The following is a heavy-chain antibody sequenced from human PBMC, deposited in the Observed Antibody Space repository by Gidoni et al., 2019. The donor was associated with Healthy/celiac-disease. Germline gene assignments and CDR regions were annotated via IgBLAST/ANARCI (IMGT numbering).Heavy chain of an antibody. Sequence: QVQLVESGGGVVQPGRSLRLSCAASGFPFSSYGMHWVRQAPGKGLEWVAVISYDGSNKYYADSVKGRFTISRDNSKNTLYLQMNSLRAEDTAVYYCAKEEYYYDSSGYYLGPWGQGTLVTVSS. D-gene: IGHD3-22*01. CDR2: ISYDGSNK. J-gene: IGHJ5*02. CDR1: GFPFSSYG. V-gene: IGHV3-30*18. CDR3: AKEEYYYDSSGYYLGP.